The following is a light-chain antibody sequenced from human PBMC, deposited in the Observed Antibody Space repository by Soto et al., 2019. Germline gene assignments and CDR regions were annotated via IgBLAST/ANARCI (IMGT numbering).Light chain of an antibody. V-gene: IGKV3D-15*01. Sequence: DIVSPQSPGTLSLSPRERATLSCSASESVSISLAWYQHKPGQPPRLLIHGASTRASGIPPKFSGSGSGTEFTLTISSLQSEDYAVYFCQQYHVGPKWTFGQGTKVDIK. J-gene: IGKJ1*01. CDR1: ESVSIS. CDR3: QQYHVGPKWT. CDR2: GAS.